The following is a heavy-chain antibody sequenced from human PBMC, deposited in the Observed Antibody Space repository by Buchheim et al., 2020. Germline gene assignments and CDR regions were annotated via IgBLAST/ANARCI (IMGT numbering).Heavy chain of an antibody. D-gene: IGHD3-3*01. V-gene: IGHV3-23*01. J-gene: IGHJ4*02. CDR1: GFTFGSYA. CDR3: GAYYTPYLRLDY. Sequence: EVQLLESGGDLVQPGGSLRLSCAASGFTFGSYAMGWVRQAPGKGLEWLSGISTTGDNTYYADSVKGRFTISRDNSKNTLYLEMNSLRAEDTALYYCGAYYTPYLRLDYWGQGTL. CDR2: ISTTGDNT.